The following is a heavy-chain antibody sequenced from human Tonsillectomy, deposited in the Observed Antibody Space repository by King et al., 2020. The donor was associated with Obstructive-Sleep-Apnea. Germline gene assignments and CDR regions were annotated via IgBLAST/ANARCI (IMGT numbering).Heavy chain of an antibody. J-gene: IGHJ3*02. V-gene: IGHV4-39*07. CDR2: IYYSGST. CDR3: ARDVLPTVTKYYYDSSGYYLPHDAFDI. D-gene: IGHD3-22*01. Sequence: LQLQESGPGLVKPSETLSLTCTVSGGSISSSSYYWGWIRQPPGKGLEWIGSIYYSGSTYYNPSLKSRVTISVDTSKNQFSLKLSSVTAADTAVYYCARDVLPTVTKYYYDSSGYYLPHDAFDIWGQGTMVTVSS. CDR1: GGSISSSSYY.